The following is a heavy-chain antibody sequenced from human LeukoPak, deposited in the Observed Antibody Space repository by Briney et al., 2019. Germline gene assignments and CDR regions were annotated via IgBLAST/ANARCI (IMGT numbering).Heavy chain of an antibody. CDR2: ISSSSSTI. Sequence: PGGSLRLSCAASGFTFSSYSMNWVRQAPGKGLEWVSSISSSSSTIYYADSVKGRFTISRDNAKNSLYLQMNSLRAEDTAVYYCARVVAGATPGWGQGTLVTVSS. D-gene: IGHD1-26*01. CDR1: GFTFSSYS. V-gene: IGHV3-48*01. CDR3: ARVVAGATPG. J-gene: IGHJ4*02.